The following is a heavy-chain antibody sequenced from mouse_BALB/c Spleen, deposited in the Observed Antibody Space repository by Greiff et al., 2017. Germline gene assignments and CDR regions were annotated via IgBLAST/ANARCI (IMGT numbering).Heavy chain of an antibody. V-gene: IGHV5-6-5*01. D-gene: IGHD1-1*01. CDR1: GFTFSSYA. CDR3: AREKGYGSSAMDY. CDR2: ISSGGST. Sequence: EVKLVESGGGLVKPGGSLKLSCAASGFTFSSYAMSWVRQTPEKRLEWVASISSGGSTYYPESVKGRFTISRANARNILYLQMSSMRSEDTAMYYWAREKGYGSSAMDYWGQGTSVTVSS. J-gene: IGHJ4*01.